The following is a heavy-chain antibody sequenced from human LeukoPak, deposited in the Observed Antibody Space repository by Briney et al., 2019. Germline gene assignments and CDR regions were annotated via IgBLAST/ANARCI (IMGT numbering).Heavy chain of an antibody. D-gene: IGHD6-19*01. CDR3: ARDPLVGAVGDY. V-gene: IGHV4-61*02. CDR2: IYTSGST. Sequence: ASETLSLTCTVSGGSISSGRDYWSWLRQPGGKGLGWFGRIYTSGSTNYNPSLKSRVTISVDTSKNQFSLKLSSVTAADTAVYYCARDPLVGAVGDYWGQGTLVTVSS. CDR1: GGSISSGRDY. J-gene: IGHJ4*02.